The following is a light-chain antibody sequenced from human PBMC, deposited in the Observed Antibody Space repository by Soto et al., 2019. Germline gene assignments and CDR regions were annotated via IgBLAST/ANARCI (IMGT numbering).Light chain of an antibody. J-gene: IGLJ1*01. CDR3: AACDDSLSGRWV. V-gene: IGLV1-47*02. CDR2: SNN. Sequence: QALLTQPPSATVTPGQRVTISCSGSSSNIGSNYVYWYQQLPGTAPKLLIYSNNQRPSGVPDRFSGSKSGTSASLAISGLWSEDEADYYCAACDDSLSGRWVFGTGTKVTVL. CDR1: SSNIGSNY.